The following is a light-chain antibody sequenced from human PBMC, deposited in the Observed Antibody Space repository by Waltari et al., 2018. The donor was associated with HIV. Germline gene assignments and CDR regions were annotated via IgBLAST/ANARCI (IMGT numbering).Light chain of an antibody. CDR3: QVWDSSSDHWV. J-gene: IGLJ3*02. V-gene: IGLV3-21*04. CDR1: NLEIKS. CDR2: ADS. Sequence: SYVLTQPPSVSVAPGKTAKIACEGDNLEIKSVHWYQQRPGQAPLQVIDADSDRPSGIPERFSGSNSGNTATLSITRVEVGDEADYYCQVWDSSSDHWVFGGGTKLTVL.